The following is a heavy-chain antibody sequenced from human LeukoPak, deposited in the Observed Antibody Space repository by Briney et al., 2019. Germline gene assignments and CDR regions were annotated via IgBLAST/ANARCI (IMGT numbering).Heavy chain of an antibody. J-gene: IGHJ5*02. V-gene: IGHV4-59*12. Sequence: PSETLSLTCTVSGGSISTYYWSWIRQPPGKGLEWIGYIYYSGSTSYNPSFKSRVTISVDTSKSQFSLKLSSVTAADTAVYYCARGPLTMTRGFDPWGQGTLVTVSS. CDR2: IYYSGST. D-gene: IGHD4-17*01. CDR3: ARGPLTMTRGFDP. CDR1: GGSISTYY.